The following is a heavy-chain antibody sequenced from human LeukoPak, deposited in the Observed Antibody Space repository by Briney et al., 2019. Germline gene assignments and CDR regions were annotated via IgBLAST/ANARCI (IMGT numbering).Heavy chain of an antibody. J-gene: IGHJ4*02. CDR2: INWNADST. D-gene: IGHD3-22*01. V-gene: IGHV3-20*04. CDR3: ARGGYYDNSGASDY. Sequence: GGSLRLSCAASGFTFDDYGMSWVRQAPGKGLEWVSGINWNADSTGYADSVKGRFTISRDNAKNSLYLQMNSLRAEDTALYYCARGGYYDNSGASDYWGQGTLVTVSS. CDR1: GFTFDDYG.